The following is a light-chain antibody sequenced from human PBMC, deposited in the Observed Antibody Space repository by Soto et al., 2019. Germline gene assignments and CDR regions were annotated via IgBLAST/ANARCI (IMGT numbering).Light chain of an antibody. CDR1: QSINNW. Sequence: DIQMTQSPSTPSASVGDRVTITCRASQSINNWLAWYQQKPGKAPKLLIYKASTLESGVPSRFSGSGSGTEFTLTISSLQPDDFATYYCQQYTTFSTFGQGTKLEIK. V-gene: IGKV1-5*03. CDR3: QQYTTFST. J-gene: IGKJ2*01. CDR2: KAS.